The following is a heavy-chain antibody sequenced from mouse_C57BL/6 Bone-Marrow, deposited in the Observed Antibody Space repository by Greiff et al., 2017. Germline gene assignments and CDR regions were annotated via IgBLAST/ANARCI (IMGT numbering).Heavy chain of an antibody. J-gene: IGHJ4*01. CDR2: LDPSDSYT. V-gene: IGHV1-50*01. D-gene: IGHD2-1*01. CDR3: ARDLYYGNYDYAMDY. CDR1: GYTFTSYW. Sequence: QVQLQQPGAELVKPGASVKLSCKASGYTFTSYWMQWVKQRPGQGLEWIGELDPSDSYTNYNQKFKGKATLTVDTSSSTAYMQLSSLTSEDSAVYYCARDLYYGNYDYAMDYWGQGTSVTVSS.